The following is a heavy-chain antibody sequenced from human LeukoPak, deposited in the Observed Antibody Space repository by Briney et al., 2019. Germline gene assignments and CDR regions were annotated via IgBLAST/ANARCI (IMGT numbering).Heavy chain of an antibody. J-gene: IGHJ4*02. CDR2: ISYSGST. CDR1: GASISSYY. V-gene: IGHV4-59*12. Sequence: SETLSLTCSVSGASISSYYWSWIRQPPGKGLEWIGYISYSGSTNYNPSLKSRVTISIDTSKNQFSLNLSSVTAADTAVYYCAREPSYYYDSSGRSYGYWGQGTLVTVPS. CDR3: AREPSYYYDSSGRSYGY. D-gene: IGHD3-22*01.